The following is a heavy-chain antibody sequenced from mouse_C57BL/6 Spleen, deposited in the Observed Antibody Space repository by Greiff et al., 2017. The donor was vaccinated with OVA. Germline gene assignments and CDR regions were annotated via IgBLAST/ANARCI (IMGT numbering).Heavy chain of an antibody. J-gene: IGHJ1*03. CDR3: ARSDYVWYFDV. Sequence: EVHLVESEGGLVQPGSSMKLSCTASGFTFSDYYMAWVRQVPEKGLEWIANINYDGSSTYYLDSLKSRFIISRDNAKNILYLQMSSLKSEDTATYYCARSDYVWYFDVWGTGTTVTVSS. V-gene: IGHV5-16*01. CDR2: INYDGSST. CDR1: GFTFSDYY. D-gene: IGHD1-1*01.